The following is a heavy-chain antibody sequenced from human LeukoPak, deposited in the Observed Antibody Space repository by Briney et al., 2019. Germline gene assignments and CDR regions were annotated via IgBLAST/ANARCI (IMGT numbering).Heavy chain of an antibody. V-gene: IGHV3-48*03. J-gene: IGHJ4*02. D-gene: IGHD2-21*02. CDR2: ISGSGSTI. CDR1: GFSFSTYE. CDR3: ARDLRCGGDCPGY. Sequence: GGSLRLSCAASGFSFSTYEMNWVRQAPGKGLEWFSYISGSGSTIYYADSVKGRFTISRDNAKNSLYLQMNSLRAEDTAVYYCARDLRCGGDCPGYWGQGTLVTVSS.